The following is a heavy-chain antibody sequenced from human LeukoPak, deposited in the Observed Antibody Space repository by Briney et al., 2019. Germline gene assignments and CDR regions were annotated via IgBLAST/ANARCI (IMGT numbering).Heavy chain of an antibody. V-gene: IGHV1-8*03. Sequence: ASVKVSCKASGYTFATYDVNWVRQATGPGLEWVGRVNPNNGDTAYAQKFQGRGTITRDTSTNTVYMQLSSLKSDDTAVYYCARVGCSDISCWTWLDPWGQGTLVTVSS. CDR2: VNPNNGDT. CDR1: GYTFATYD. J-gene: IGHJ5*02. D-gene: IGHD6-19*01. CDR3: ARVGCSDISCWTWLDP.